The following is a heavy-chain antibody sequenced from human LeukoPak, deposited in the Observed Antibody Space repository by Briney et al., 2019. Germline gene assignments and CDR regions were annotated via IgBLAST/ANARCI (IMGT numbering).Heavy chain of an antibody. Sequence: GESLKISCKGSGYSFTNYWIGWVRQMPGKGLEWMGIIYPGDFDTRYSPSFQGQVTISADKSISTACLQWSNLKASDTAIYYCARHVRQYSSGPDGVYYYYYMDVWGKGTTVIVSS. CDR1: GYSFTNYW. J-gene: IGHJ6*03. V-gene: IGHV5-51*01. CDR2: IYPGDFDT. CDR3: ARHVRQYSSGPDGVYYYYYMDV. D-gene: IGHD6-19*01.